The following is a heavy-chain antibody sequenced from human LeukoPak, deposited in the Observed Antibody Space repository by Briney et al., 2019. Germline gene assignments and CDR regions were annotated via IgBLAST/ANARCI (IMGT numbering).Heavy chain of an antibody. V-gene: IGHV1-69*13. CDR3: ARARGDALFDY. CDR1: GHTFTSYD. Sequence: ASVKVSCKASGHTFTSYDINWVRQAPGQGLEWMGGIIPIFGTANYAQKFQGRVTITADESTSTAYMELSSLRSEDTAVYYCARARGDALFDYWGQGTLVTVSS. CDR2: IIPIFGTA. J-gene: IGHJ4*02.